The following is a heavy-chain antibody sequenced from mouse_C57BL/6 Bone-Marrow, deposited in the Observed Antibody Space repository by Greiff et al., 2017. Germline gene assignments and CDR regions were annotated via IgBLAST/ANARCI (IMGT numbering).Heavy chain of an antibody. Sequence: VQLKESGAELVKPGASVKLSCTASGFNIKDYYIHWVKQRTEQGLEWIGRIYPEDGETKYAPKFQDKATITADTSSNTAYLQLSSLTSEDTAGYYGTRSLIYYGTNYWGQGTTLTVSS. CDR1: GFNIKDYY. D-gene: IGHD1-1*01. J-gene: IGHJ2*01. V-gene: IGHV14-2*01. CDR3: TRSLIYYGTNY. CDR2: IYPEDGET.